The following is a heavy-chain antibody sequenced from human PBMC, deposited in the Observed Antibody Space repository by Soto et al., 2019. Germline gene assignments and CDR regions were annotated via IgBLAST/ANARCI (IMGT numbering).Heavy chain of an antibody. CDR2: ISYDGSNK. CDR1: GFTFSSYG. V-gene: IGHV3-30*18. J-gene: IGHJ5*02. D-gene: IGHD3-10*01. Sequence: GGSLRLSCAASGFTFSSYGMHWVRQAPGKGLEWVAVISYDGSNKYYADSVKGRFTISRDNSKNTLYLQMNSLRAEDTAVYYCAKNYYGSGSYYNVNWFDPWGQGTLVTVSS. CDR3: AKNYYGSGSYYNVNWFDP.